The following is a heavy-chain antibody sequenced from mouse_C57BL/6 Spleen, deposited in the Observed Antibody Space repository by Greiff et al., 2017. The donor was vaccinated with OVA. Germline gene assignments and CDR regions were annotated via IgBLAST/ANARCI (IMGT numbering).Heavy chain of an antibody. CDR1: GYAFTNYL. Sequence: QVQLQQSGAELVRPGTSVKVSCKASGYAFTNYLIEWVKQRPGQGLEWIGVINPGSGGTNYNEKFKGKATLTADKSSSTAYMQLSSLTSEDSAVYFCARGGFITTVVASYYFDYWGQGTTLTVSS. D-gene: IGHD1-1*01. V-gene: IGHV1-54*01. CDR2: INPGSGGT. J-gene: IGHJ2*01. CDR3: ARGGFITTVVASYYFDY.